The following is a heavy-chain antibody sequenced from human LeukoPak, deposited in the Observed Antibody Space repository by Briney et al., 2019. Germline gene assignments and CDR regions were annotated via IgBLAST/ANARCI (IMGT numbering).Heavy chain of an antibody. CDR2: INHSGST. CDR1: GGSFSGYY. D-gene: IGHD3-10*01. V-gene: IGHV4-34*01. Sequence: SETLSLTCAVYGGSFSGYYWSWIRQPPGKGLEWIGEINHSGSTNYNPSLKSQVTISVDTSKNQFSLKLSSVTAADTAVYYCARDITMVRRSFDYWGQGTLVTVSS. J-gene: IGHJ4*02. CDR3: ARDITMVRRSFDY.